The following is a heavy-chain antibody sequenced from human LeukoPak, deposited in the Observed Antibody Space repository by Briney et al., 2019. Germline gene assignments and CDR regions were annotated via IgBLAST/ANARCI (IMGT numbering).Heavy chain of an antibody. J-gene: IGHJ6*02. D-gene: IGHD6-13*01. V-gene: IGHV1-69*13. CDR3: AVPGSSFATYYYGMDV. CDR1: GGTFSSYA. CDR2: IIPIFGTA. Sequence: SVKVSCTASGGTFSSYAISWVRQAPGQGLEWMGGIIPIFGTANYAQKFQGRVTITADESTSTAYMELSSLRSEDTAVYYCAVPGSSFATYYYGMDVWGQGTTVTVSS.